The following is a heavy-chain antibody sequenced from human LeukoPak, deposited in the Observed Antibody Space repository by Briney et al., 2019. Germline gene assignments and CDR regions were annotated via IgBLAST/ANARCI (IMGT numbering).Heavy chain of an antibody. Sequence: PGGSLRLSCAASGFTFSSYGMHWVRQAPGKGLDWVAVIWYDGSNKYYADSVKGRFTISRDNSKNTLYLQMNNLRAEDTAMYYCARDAFRRAGMDVWAKGTTVTVSS. D-gene: IGHD3-10*01. V-gene: IGHV3-33*01. CDR3: ARDAFRRAGMDV. CDR1: GFTFSSYG. J-gene: IGHJ6*04. CDR2: IWYDGSNK.